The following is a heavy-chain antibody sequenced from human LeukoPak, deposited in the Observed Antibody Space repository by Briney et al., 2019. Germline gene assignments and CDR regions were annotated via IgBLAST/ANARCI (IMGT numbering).Heavy chain of an antibody. CDR2: MNPNSGNT. D-gene: IGHD3/OR15-3a*01. V-gene: IGHV1-8*01. Sequence: GASVKVSCKASGYTFTSYDINWVRQATGQGLEWMGWMNPNSGNTGYAQKFQGRVTMTRNTSISTAYMELSSLRAEDTAVYFCARGSFGPGRPVCWGQGTLVTVSS. J-gene: IGHJ4*02. CDR3: ARGSFGPGRPVC. CDR1: GYTFTSYD.